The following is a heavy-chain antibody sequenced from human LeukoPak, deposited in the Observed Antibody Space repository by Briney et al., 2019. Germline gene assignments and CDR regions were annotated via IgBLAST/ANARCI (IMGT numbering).Heavy chain of an antibody. D-gene: IGHD3-10*02. Sequence: HPGGSLRLSCAASGFTFSDSWMSWVRQAPGKGLEWVSTISGGGGSTWYADSVKGRFTISRDNSKNTLYLQLSSLRADDTAVYYCATYVRGDFDYWGQGTLVTVSS. J-gene: IGHJ4*02. CDR1: GFTFSDSW. CDR2: ISGGGGST. V-gene: IGHV3-23*01. CDR3: ATYVRGDFDY.